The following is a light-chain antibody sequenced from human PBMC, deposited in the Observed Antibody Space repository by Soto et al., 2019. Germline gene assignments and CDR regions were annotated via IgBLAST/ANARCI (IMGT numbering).Light chain of an antibody. CDR3: SSYRSSSLS. V-gene: IGLV2-14*01. CDR2: DVS. Sequence: QSVLTQPASVSGSPGQSITISCTGTSSDVGGYNYVSWYQQHPGKAPKLMIYDVSNRPSGVTNRFSGSKSGNTASLTISGRQAEDEADYYCSSYRSSSLSFGTGTKLTVL. J-gene: IGLJ1*01. CDR1: SSDVGGYNY.